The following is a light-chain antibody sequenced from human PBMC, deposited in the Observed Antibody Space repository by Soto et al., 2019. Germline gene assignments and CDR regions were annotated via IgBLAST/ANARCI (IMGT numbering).Light chain of an antibody. Sequence: EIVLTQSPGTLSLSLGERATLSCRASQSVSSNYLAWYQQKPGQAPRLLIYGTSSRATGIPDRFSGSGSGTDFTLSISRLEPEDFSVYNCQQYGNSPMYSFGQGTRLEIK. CDR1: QSVSSNY. CDR3: QQYGNSPMYS. J-gene: IGKJ2*03. V-gene: IGKV3-20*01. CDR2: GTS.